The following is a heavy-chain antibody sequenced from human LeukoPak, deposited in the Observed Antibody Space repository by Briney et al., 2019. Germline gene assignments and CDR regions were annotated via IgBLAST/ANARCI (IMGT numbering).Heavy chain of an antibody. D-gene: IGHD6-19*01. J-gene: IGHJ4*02. CDR2: IKQDGSEK. Sequence: GGSLRLSCAASGFTFSSYWMSWVRQAPGKGLEWVANIKQDGSEKYYVDSVKGRFTISRDNAKNSLYLQMNSLRAEDTALYYCAKDKGKADSSGWYGLDYWGQGTLVTVSS. CDR3: AKDKGKADSSGWYGLDY. V-gene: IGHV3-7*03. CDR1: GFTFSSYW.